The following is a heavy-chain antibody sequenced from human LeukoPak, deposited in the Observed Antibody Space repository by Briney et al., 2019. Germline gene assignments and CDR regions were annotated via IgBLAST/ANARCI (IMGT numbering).Heavy chain of an antibody. J-gene: IGHJ3*02. D-gene: IGHD3/OR15-3a*01. CDR2: ISSGTTTI. CDR1: GFTFSNYA. CDR3: ARVILGTFDI. V-gene: IGHV3-48*04. Sequence: GGSLRLSCAASGFTFSNYAMNWVRQAPGKGLEWVSSISSGTTTIYYADSVKGRFTISRDNAKNSIYLQMNSLRAEDTAVYYCARVILGTFDIWGQGTMVTVSS.